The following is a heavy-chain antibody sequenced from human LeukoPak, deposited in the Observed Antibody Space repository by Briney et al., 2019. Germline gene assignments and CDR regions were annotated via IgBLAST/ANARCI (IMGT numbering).Heavy chain of an antibody. CDR2: ISDSGGDT. D-gene: IGHD2-15*01. J-gene: IGHJ5*02. CDR1: GFTFSRFA. CDR3: AKDRPRDYRSRQGFSDDWFDP. Sequence: PGGFLRLSCAASGFTFSRFAMTWARQAPGRGLEWVSAISDSGGDTYYADSVKGRFTIPRDNSKNMLYLQMNSLRAEDTALYYCAKDRPRDYRSRQGFSDDWFDPWGRGTLVTVSS. V-gene: IGHV3-23*01.